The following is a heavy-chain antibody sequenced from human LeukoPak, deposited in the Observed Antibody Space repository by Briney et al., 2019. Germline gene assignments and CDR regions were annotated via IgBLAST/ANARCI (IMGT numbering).Heavy chain of an antibody. CDR2: IDHRGTA. CDR3: AVGITILGVAASFDS. V-gene: IGHV4-34*01. J-gene: IGHJ4*02. CDR1: GASYNAYY. D-gene: IGHD3-3*01. Sequence: PSETLSLTCAVYGASYNAYYWSWIRQPPGKGLEWIGDIDHRGTATYNPSLKSRLSISADASKNQFSLKLNSVTDADTAVYYCAVGITILGVAASFDSWGKGNLVIVSS.